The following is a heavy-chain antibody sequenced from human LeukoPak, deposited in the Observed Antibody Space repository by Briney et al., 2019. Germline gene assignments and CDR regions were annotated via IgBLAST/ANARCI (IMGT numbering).Heavy chain of an antibody. Sequence: GGSLRLSCAASGFTFSDHYMDWVRQAPGKGLEWVGRTRNKANSYTTEYAASVKGRFTISRDDSKNSLYLQMNSLKTEDTAVYYCARGMAGFDYWGQGTLVTVSS. CDR3: ARGMAGFDY. D-gene: IGHD5-24*01. V-gene: IGHV3-72*01. CDR1: GFTFSDHY. J-gene: IGHJ4*02. CDR2: TRNKANSYTT.